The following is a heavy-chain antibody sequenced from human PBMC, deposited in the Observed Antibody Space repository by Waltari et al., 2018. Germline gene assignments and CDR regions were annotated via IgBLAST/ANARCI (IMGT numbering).Heavy chain of an antibody. V-gene: IGHV3-21*01. D-gene: IGHD2-2*01. J-gene: IGHJ4*02. CDR1: GFTFSSYS. CDR3: ARDPRYCSSTSCHDY. Sequence: EVQLVESGGGLVKPGGSLRISCAASGFTFSSYSMNWVRQAPGKGRAWVSSISSSSSYIYDADSVKGRFTIARDNAKNSLYLQMNSLRAVDTAGYYCARDPRYCSSTSCHDYWGQGTLVTVSS. CDR2: ISSSSSYI.